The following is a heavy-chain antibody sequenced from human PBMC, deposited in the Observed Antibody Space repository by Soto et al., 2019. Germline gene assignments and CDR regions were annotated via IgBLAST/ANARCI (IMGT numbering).Heavy chain of an antibody. J-gene: IGHJ5*02. CDR1: GFTFSSYG. Sequence: PGGSLRLSCAASGFTFSSYGMHWVRQAPGKGLEWVAVIWYDGSNKYYADSVKGRFTISRDNSKNTLYLQMNSLRAEDTAVYYCARDQGIAVAGSPNWFDPWGQGTLVTVSS. D-gene: IGHD6-19*01. CDR2: IWYDGSNK. V-gene: IGHV3-33*01. CDR3: ARDQGIAVAGSPNWFDP.